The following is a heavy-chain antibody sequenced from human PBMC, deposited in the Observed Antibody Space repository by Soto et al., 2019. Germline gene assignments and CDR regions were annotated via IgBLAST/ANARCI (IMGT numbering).Heavy chain of an antibody. CDR2: IYYSGST. V-gene: IGHV4-31*03. Sequence: QVQLQESGPGLVKPSQTLSLTCTVSGGSISSGGYYWSWIRQHPGKGLEWIGYIYYSGSTYYNPSLKSRVTVSVATSKNQCSLKLSSVTAADTAVYYCARVTTGTTRGMDVWGQGTTVTVSS. CDR1: GGSISSGGYY. D-gene: IGHD1-7*01. CDR3: ARVTTGTTRGMDV. J-gene: IGHJ6*02.